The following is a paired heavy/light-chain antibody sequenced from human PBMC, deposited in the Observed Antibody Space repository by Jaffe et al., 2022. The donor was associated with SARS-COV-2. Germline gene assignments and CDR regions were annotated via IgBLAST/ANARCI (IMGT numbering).Heavy chain of an antibody. CDR1: GFTFTTSW. CDR3: AKITSRSSDY. V-gene: IGHV3-7*01. J-gene: IGHJ4*02. CDR2: IKEDGSEK. Sequence: EVHLVESGGDLVQPGESLRLSCVDFGFTFTTSWMTWVRQAPGQGLECVATIKEDGSEKYYVDSVKGRFTISRDNAKNTLYLQMNSLRAEDTAVYFCAKITSRSSDYWGQGTLVTVSS. D-gene: IGHD2-2*01.
Light chain of an antibody. CDR3: MQATHWPWT. J-gene: IGKJ1*01. Sequence: DVVMSQSPLSLPVTLGQPASISCRSSQSLVHPDGITYLNWFQQRPGQSPRRLIYKVSKRDSGVPDRFSGSGSGTDFTLKISRVEAEDVGVYYCMQATHWPWTFGQGTKVEIK. V-gene: IGKV2-30*02. CDR2: KVS. CDR1: QSLVHPDGITY.